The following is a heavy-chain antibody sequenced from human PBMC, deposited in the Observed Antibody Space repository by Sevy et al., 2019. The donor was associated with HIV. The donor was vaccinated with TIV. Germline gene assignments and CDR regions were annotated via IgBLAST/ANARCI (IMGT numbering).Heavy chain of an antibody. V-gene: IGHV1-46*01. CDR3: AREEWLKFFDY. CDR1: GYTISTYH. Sequence: ASVKVSCKASGYTISTYHMHWVRQAPGQGLEWMGIINPSGGSTDYAQKFQGRVSMTRDTSTRTVYMELSSLRSEDTAVYYCAREEWLKFFDYWGQGTLVTVSS. J-gene: IGHJ4*02. D-gene: IGHD3-3*01. CDR2: INPSGGST.